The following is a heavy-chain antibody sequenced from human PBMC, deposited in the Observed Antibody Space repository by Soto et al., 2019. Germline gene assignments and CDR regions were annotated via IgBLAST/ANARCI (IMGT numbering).Heavy chain of an antibody. V-gene: IGHV3-53*04. D-gene: IGHD6-13*01. CDR2: IYSGGST. CDR3: ARADSSSWYGFDY. J-gene: IGHJ4*02. Sequence: EVQLVESGGGLVQPGGSLRLSCAASGFTVSSNYMSWVRQAPGKGLEWVSVIYSGGSTYYADSVKGRFTISRRNSKNTLYLQMNSLRAEDTAVYYCARADSSSWYGFDYWGQGTLVTVSS. CDR1: GFTVSSNY.